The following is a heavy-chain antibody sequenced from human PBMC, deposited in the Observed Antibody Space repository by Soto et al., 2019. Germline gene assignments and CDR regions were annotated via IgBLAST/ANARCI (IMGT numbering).Heavy chain of an antibody. CDR1: GGSISSNY. D-gene: IGHD6-13*01. Sequence: KTSETLSLTCTVSGGSISSNYWTWIRQPPGKGLEWIGYVYNSGSTNYNPSLKGRVTISEDTSKSQFSLKVNSMTAADTAVYYCARYSREAVAGYTLDNWGQGILVTVSS. CDR2: VYNSGST. V-gene: IGHV4-59*01. CDR3: ARYSREAVAGYTLDN. J-gene: IGHJ4*02.